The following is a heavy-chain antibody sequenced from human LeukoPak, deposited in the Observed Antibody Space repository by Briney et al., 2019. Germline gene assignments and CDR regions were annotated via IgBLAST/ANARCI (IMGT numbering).Heavy chain of an antibody. CDR2: ISYDGSNK. D-gene: IGHD3-22*01. CDR1: GFTFSSYA. J-gene: IGHJ4*02. Sequence: PGGSLRLSCAASGFTFSSYAMHWVRQAPGKGLEWVAVISYDGSNKYYADSVKGRFTISRDNSKNTLYLQMNSLRAEDTAVYYCARSSSDDYYDSSGYLDYWGQGTLVTVSS. CDR3: ARSSSDDYYDSSGYLDY. V-gene: IGHV3-30-3*01.